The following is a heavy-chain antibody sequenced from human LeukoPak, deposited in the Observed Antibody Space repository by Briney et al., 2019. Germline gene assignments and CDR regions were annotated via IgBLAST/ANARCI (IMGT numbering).Heavy chain of an antibody. CDR1: GFTFSSYS. J-gene: IGHJ5*02. CDR3: VRGSGGTEFDP. CDR2: ISNISSYI. Sequence: GGSLRLSRAASGFTFSSYSMNWVRQAPGKGLEWVSSISNISSYIYYADSVKGRFTISRDNAKNSLYLQMNSLRAEDTAVYYCVRGSGGTEFDPWGQGTLVTVSS. V-gene: IGHV3-21*01. D-gene: IGHD2-15*01.